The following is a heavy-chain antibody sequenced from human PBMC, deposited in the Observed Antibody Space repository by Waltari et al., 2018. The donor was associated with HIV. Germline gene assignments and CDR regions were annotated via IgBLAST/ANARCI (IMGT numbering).Heavy chain of an antibody. D-gene: IGHD2-8*01. CDR1: GFTFTNYV. J-gene: IGHJ6*02. Sequence: VQLVQSGREMRKPGASVKISCRASGFTFTNYVFSWVRRAPGQGLEWLGWISAYDGNKDSAQKFKGRSTLTTDTSTTTAYLEVRSLRSDDTAIYHCVRGGGSWLYDMYYYQGLDVWGQGTTVIVSS. V-gene: IGHV1-18*01. CDR3: VRGGGSWLYDMYYYQGLDV. CDR2: ISAYDGNK.